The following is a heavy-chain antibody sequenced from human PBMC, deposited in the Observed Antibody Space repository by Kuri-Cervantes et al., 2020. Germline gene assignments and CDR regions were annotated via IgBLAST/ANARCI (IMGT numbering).Heavy chain of an antibody. D-gene: IGHD1-1*01. CDR2: MYYSGST. CDR3: ARVPGGIDAFDI. J-gene: IGHJ3*02. Sequence: SETLSLTCAVYGGSFSGYYWSWIRQPPGKGLEWIGSMYYSGSTYYNPSLKSRVTISVDTSKNQFSLKLSSVTAADKAVYYGARVPGGIDAFDIWGQGTMVTVSS. CDR1: GGSFSGYY. V-gene: IGHV4-34*01.